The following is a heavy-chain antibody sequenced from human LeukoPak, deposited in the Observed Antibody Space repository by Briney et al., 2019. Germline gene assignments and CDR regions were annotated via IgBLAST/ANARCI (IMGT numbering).Heavy chain of an antibody. V-gene: IGHV4-59*01. CDR3: ARRGKRRLDY. CDR2: IYYRGYT. D-gene: IGHD3-16*01. CDR1: GGSISTYY. J-gene: IGHJ4*02. Sequence: SETLSLTCTVSGGSISTYYWSWIRQPPGKGLEWIGYIYYRGYTNYNPSLKSRVTISLDASKNQFSLKLSFVTAADTAVYYCARRGKRRLDYWGQGTLVTVSS.